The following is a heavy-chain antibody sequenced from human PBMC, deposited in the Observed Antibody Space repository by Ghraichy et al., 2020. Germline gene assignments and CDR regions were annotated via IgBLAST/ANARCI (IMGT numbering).Heavy chain of an antibody. CDR2: IYHSGST. CDR3: ARVGGYGDQGR. Sequence: ESLNISCAVSGGSISSSNWWSWVRQPPGKGLEWIGEIYHSGSTNYNPSLKSRVTISVDKSKNQFSLKLSSVTAADTAVYYCARVGGYGDQGRWGQGTLVTVSS. CDR1: GGSISSSNW. J-gene: IGHJ4*02. V-gene: IGHV4-4*02. D-gene: IGHD4-17*01.